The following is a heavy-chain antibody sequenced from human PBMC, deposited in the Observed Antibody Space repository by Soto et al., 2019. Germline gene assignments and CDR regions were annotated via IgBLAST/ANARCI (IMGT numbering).Heavy chain of an antibody. CDR1: GFTFSSYS. D-gene: IGHD3-10*01. Sequence: GGSLRLSCAASGFTFSSYSMNWVRQAPGKGLEWVSSISSSSSYIYYADSVKGRFTISRDNAKNSLYLQMNSLRAEDTAVYYCARVQYGSGSYYSDYWGQGTLVTVSS. CDR3: ARVQYGSGSYYSDY. CDR2: ISSSSSYI. V-gene: IGHV3-21*01. J-gene: IGHJ4*02.